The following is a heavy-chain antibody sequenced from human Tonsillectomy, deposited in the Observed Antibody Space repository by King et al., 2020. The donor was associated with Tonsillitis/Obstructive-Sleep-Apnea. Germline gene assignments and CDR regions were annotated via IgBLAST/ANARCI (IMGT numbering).Heavy chain of an antibody. CDR3: VRSVDRVLDS. J-gene: IGHJ4*02. CDR2: ISNDGRDT. D-gene: IGHD3-3*01. Sequence: VQLVESGGGLVQPGGSLRLSCSASGFTFSSYGMYWVRQAPGKGLEYISAISNDGRDTFYGDSVKGRSTISRDNSKNTLYLQMNSLIAEDTAVFYCVRSVDRVLDSWGQGTLVTVSS. V-gene: IGHV3-64D*06. CDR1: GFTFSSYG.